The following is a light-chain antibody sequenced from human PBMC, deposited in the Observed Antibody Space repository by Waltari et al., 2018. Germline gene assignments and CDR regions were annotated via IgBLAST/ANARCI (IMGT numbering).Light chain of an antibody. J-gene: IGKJ1*01. CDR3: QQYVNYWT. V-gene: IGKV1-5*03. CDR1: QSVNRW. CDR2: ETS. Sequence: DIQMTQSPSTLSASVGDRVTITCRASQSVNRWLAWYQQKPGKAPELLIYETSNLESGVPSMFSGSGSGKEFTLTISSLQPDDFGTYYCQQYVNYWTFGQGTKVEIK.